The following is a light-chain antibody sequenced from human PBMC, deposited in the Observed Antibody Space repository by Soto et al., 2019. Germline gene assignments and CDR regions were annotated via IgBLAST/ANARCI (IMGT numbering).Light chain of an antibody. CDR3: QQYGNAPFT. CDR1: QSVGSY. Sequence: EIVMTQSPATLSVSPGERATLSCRASQSVGSYLAWYQHKPGQAPRLLIYGASSRATGIPDRFSGSGSGTDFTLTISRLEPEDFAVYYCQQYGNAPFTFGPGTKVDIK. J-gene: IGKJ3*01. CDR2: GAS. V-gene: IGKV3-20*01.